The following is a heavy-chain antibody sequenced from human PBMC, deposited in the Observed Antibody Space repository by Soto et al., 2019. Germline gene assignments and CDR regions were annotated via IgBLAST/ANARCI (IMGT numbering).Heavy chain of an antibody. Sequence: EVQLVESRGGLVQPGGSLRLTCAASGFTFSSYWMSWVRQAPGKGLEWVANIKQDGSEKYYVDSVKGRFTISRDNAKNSLYLQMNSLRAEDTAVYYCARVLFWFVDYFDYWGQGTLVTVSS. CDR2: IKQDGSEK. CDR1: GFTFSSYW. V-gene: IGHV3-7*01. J-gene: IGHJ4*02. D-gene: IGHD3-10*01. CDR3: ARVLFWFVDYFDY.